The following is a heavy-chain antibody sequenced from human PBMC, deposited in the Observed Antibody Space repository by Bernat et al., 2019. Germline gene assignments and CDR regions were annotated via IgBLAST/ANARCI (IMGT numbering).Heavy chain of an antibody. V-gene: IGHV3-74*01. Sequence: EVQLVASGGGLVQPGGSLRLSCAASGFTFSSYWMYWVRQAPGKGLVWVSGIDSDGSRITYADSVRGRFTISRDNAKKTLYLKMNSVRAEDTAVYYCASYKGGATKDYWGQGTLVTVSS. D-gene: IGHD5-12*01. CDR1: GFTFSSYW. CDR2: IDSDGSRI. J-gene: IGHJ4*02. CDR3: ASYKGGATKDY.